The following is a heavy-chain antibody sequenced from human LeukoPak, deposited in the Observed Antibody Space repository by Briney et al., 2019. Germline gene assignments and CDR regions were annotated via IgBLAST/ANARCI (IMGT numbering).Heavy chain of an antibody. V-gene: IGHV3-7*03. Sequence: PGGSLRLSCAASAGFTFSDYWMNWVRQAPGKGLEWVAIIKQDGREKLYVDSVKGRFTISRDNAKSSLYLQMNSLRAEDTAVYYCVSGIGRLPDYWGQGTLVTVSS. CDR3: VSGIGRLPDY. D-gene: IGHD6-19*01. J-gene: IGHJ4*02. CDR2: IKQDGREK. CDR1: AGFTFSDYW.